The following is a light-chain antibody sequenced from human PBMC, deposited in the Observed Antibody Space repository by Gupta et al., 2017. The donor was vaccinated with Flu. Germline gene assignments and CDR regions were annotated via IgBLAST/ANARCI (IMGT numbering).Light chain of an antibody. V-gene: IGKV4-1*01. CDR3: QQYDSTPRN. Sequence: LSFGAWSTINCISSQWGYSSINVTYFAWYQQRPGQPPKLLIYSASTRKYGVPDSFSGSGSGTDFTLTISSLQAEDVAVYYCQQYDSTPRNFGRGTKVEIK. CDR1: QWGYSSINVTY. CDR2: SAS. J-gene: IGKJ4*01.